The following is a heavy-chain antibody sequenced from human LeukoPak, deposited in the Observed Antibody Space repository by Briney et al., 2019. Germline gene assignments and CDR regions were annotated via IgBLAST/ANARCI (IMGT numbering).Heavy chain of an antibody. J-gene: IGHJ6*02. Sequence: GGSLRLSCAVSGITVSKYWMHWVRQVPGKGLVWVSRIHSDGSTTDYADSVKGRFTITRDSAKNTLYLEMNSLRVEDTAVYYCTRDADHYGGMDVWGQGTTVTVSS. CDR1: GITVSKYW. CDR2: IHSDGSTT. CDR3: TRDADHYGGMDV. V-gene: IGHV3-74*01.